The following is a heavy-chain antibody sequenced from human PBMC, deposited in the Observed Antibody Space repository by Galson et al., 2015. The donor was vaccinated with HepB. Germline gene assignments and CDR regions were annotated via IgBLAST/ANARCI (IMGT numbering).Heavy chain of an antibody. D-gene: IGHD3-10*01. CDR2: INPNSGGT. V-gene: IGHV1-2*05. CDR3: ARGARGVLDY. CDR1: GYTFTNYY. Sequence: SVKVSCKASGYTFTNYYMHWVRQAPGQGLEWMGRINPNSGGTDYAQKFQGRVTMTRDTSISTAYMDLSRLRSDDTVVYYCARGARGVLDYWGQGTLVTVSS. J-gene: IGHJ4*02.